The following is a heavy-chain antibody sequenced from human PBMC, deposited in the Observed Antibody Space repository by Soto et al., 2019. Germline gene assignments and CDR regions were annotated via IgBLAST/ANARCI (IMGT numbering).Heavy chain of an antibody. CDR3: ARQNYGDYFDY. V-gene: IGHV4-59*01. D-gene: IGHD4-17*01. Sequence: SETLSLTCTVSGGSISSYYWSWIRQPPGKGLEWIGYIYYSGSTNYNPSLKSRVTISVDTSKNQFSLKLSSVTAADTAVYYCARQNYGDYFDYWGQGTLVTVSS. CDR1: GGSISSYY. J-gene: IGHJ4*02. CDR2: IYYSGST.